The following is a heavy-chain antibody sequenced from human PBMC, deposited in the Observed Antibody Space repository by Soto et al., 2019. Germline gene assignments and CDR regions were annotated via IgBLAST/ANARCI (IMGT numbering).Heavy chain of an antibody. Sequence: GGSLRLSCAASGFSFSNYAMHWVRQAPGKGLEWLAIISYDGDNEYYADSVGGRFTISRDNSKNTLYLQMNSLRAEDTAVYYCAKGVPGIAVAGTGYFQHWGQGTLVTVSS. CDR2: ISYDGDNE. V-gene: IGHV3-30*18. CDR3: AKGVPGIAVAGTGYFQH. J-gene: IGHJ1*01. CDR1: GFSFSNYA. D-gene: IGHD6-19*01.